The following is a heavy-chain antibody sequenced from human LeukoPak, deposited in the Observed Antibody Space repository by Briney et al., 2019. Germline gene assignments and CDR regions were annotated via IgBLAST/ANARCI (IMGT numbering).Heavy chain of an antibody. J-gene: IGHJ4*02. V-gene: IGHV3-7*01. Sequence: GGSLRLSCAASGFTFSRYWMSWVRQAPGKGLERVANIKQDGSVIYYVDSVKGRFTISRDNAKNSLSLQMNSLRVEDTAVYYCARIGYTSSSNDYWDQGTLVTVSS. CDR3: ARIGYTSSSNDY. CDR1: GFTFSRYW. CDR2: IKQDGSVI. D-gene: IGHD2-15*01.